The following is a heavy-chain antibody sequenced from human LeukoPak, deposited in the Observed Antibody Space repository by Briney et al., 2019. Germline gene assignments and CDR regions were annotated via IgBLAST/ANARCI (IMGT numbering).Heavy chain of an antibody. Sequence: SETLSLTCAVYGGSFSGYYWSWIRQPPGKGLEWIGEINHSGSTNYNPSLKSRVTISVDTSKNQFSLKLSSVTAADTAVYYCARGPSRRYYYGSGSDWFDPWGQGTLVTVSS. CDR2: INHSGST. CDR3: ARGPSRRYYYGSGSDWFDP. J-gene: IGHJ5*02. V-gene: IGHV4-34*01. D-gene: IGHD3-10*01. CDR1: GGSFSGYY.